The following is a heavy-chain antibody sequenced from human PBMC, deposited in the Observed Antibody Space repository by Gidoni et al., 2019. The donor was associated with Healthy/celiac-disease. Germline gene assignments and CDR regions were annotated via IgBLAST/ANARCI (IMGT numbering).Heavy chain of an antibody. CDR3: ARERYYYGSGSYSEPRTHYFDY. Sequence: QVQLVQSGAEVKKPGSSVKVSCKASGGTFRSYAISWVRQAPGQGLEWMVGIIPIFGTASYAQKFQGRVTITADESTSTAYMELSSLRSEDTAVYYCARERYYYGSGSYSEPRTHYFDYWGQGTLVTVSS. V-gene: IGHV1-69*01. D-gene: IGHD3-10*01. CDR1: GGTFRSYA. J-gene: IGHJ4*02. CDR2: IIPIFGTA.